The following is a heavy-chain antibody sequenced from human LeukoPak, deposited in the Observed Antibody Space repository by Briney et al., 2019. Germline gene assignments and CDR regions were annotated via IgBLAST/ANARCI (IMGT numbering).Heavy chain of an antibody. J-gene: IGHJ4*02. CDR2: IYYSDST. D-gene: IGHD1-26*01. Sequence: TLSLTCTVSGGSISSYYWSWIRQPPGKGLEWIGYIYYSDSTNYNPSLKSRVTISVDRSKNQFSLKLSSVTAADTAVYYCARGSYSVDYWGQGTLVTDST. V-gene: IGHV4-59*01. CDR1: GGSISSYY. CDR3: ARGSYSVDY.